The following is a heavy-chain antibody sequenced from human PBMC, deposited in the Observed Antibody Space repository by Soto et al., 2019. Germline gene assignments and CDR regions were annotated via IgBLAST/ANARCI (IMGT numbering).Heavy chain of an antibody. CDR3: AKDSSVTIFGVVMYYFDY. CDR1: GFTFSSYA. V-gene: IGHV3-23*01. Sequence: PGGSLRLSCAASGFTFSSYAMSWVRQAPGKGLEWVSAISGSGGSTYYADSVKGRFTISRDNSKNTLYLQMNSLRAEDTAVYYCAKDSSVTIFGVVMYYFDYWGQGTLVTVSS. J-gene: IGHJ4*02. CDR2: ISGSGGST. D-gene: IGHD3-3*01.